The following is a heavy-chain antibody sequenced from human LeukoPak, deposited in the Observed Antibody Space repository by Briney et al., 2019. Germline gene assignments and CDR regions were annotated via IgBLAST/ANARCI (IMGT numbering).Heavy chain of an antibody. V-gene: IGHV3-30*04. CDR1: GFNFGSYA. D-gene: IGHD4-23*01. J-gene: IGHJ4*02. Sequence: GRSLRLSCAASGFNFGSYAMHWVRQAPDKGLQWVAVIWYDGSNKYYADSVKGRFIISRDNSKSTVFLQMNSLRIEDTGVYYCARGAHYGGNSPDYWGQGTLDTVSS. CDR3: ARGAHYGGNSPDY. CDR2: IWYDGSNK.